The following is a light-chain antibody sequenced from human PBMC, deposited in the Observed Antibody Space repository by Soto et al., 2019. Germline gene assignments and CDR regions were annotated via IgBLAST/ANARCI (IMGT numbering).Light chain of an antibody. J-gene: IGLJ2*01. CDR3: SSYAGSKYVV. CDR1: SSDVGGYNY. Sequence: CAGTSSDVGGYNYVSWYQQHPGKAPKLMIYEVSKRPSGVPDRFSGSKSGNTASLTVSGLQAEDEADYYCSSYAGSKYVVFGGGTQLTVL. V-gene: IGLV2-8*01. CDR2: EVS.